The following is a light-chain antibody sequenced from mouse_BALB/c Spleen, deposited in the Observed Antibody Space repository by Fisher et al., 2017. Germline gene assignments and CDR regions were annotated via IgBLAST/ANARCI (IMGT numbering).Light chain of an antibody. Sequence: IVLTQSPAIMSASLGERVTMTCTASSSVSSSYLHWYQQKPGSSPKLWIYSTSNLASGVPARFSGSGSGTSYSLTISRMEAEDAATYYCQQWSSNPWTFGGGTKLEIK. J-gene: IGKJ1*01. CDR3: QQWSSNPWT. CDR1: SSVSSSY. CDR2: STS. V-gene: IGKV4-74*01.